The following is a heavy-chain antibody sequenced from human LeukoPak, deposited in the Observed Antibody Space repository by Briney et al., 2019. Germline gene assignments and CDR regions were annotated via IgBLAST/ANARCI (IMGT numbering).Heavy chain of an antibody. CDR1: GGSISSSSYY. CDR2: IYYSGST. D-gene: IGHD5-18*01. J-gene: IGHJ4*02. CDR3: ARGRRIQLWLVGTYFDY. V-gene: IGHV4-39*07. Sequence: SETLSLTCTVSGGSISSSSYYWGWIRQPPGKGLEWIGSIYYSGSTYYNPSLKSRVTISVDTSKNQFSLKLSSVTAADTAVYYCARGRRIQLWLVGTYFDYWGQGTLVTVSS.